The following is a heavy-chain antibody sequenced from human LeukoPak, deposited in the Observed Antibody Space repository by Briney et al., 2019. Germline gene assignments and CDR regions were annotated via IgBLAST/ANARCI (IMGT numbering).Heavy chain of an antibody. V-gene: IGHV4-34*01. CDR1: GGSFSGYY. CDR2: INHSGST. J-gene: IGHJ4*02. Sequence: SETLSLTCAVYGGSFSGYYWSWIRQPPGKGLEWIGEINHSGSTNYNPSLKSLVTISVDTSKNQFSLKLSSVTAADTAVYYCARGSKDSSGYDWGQGTLVTVSS. CDR3: ARGSKDSSGYD. D-gene: IGHD3-22*01.